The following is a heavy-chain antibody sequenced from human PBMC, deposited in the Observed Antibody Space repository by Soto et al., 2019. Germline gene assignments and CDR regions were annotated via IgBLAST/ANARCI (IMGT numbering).Heavy chain of an antibody. Sequence: EVQVLESGGGLVQPGGSLRLSCAASGFTVSSSYMTWVRQAPGKGLEWVSVIYSAGNTYYADSVKGRFTISRDNSKNTVDLQMNSLRAEDTAVYYCAIITFGTYGMDVWGQGTTVTVSS. D-gene: IGHD3-10*01. J-gene: IGHJ6*02. CDR3: AIITFGTYGMDV. CDR2: IYSAGNT. CDR1: GFTVSSSY. V-gene: IGHV3-66*01.